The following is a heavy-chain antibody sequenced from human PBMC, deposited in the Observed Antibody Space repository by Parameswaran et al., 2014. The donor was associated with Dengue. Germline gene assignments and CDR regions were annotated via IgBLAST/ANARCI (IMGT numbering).Heavy chain of an antibody. V-gene: IGHV3-21*01. Sequence: GSLRLSCAASGFTFSSYSMNWVRQAPGKGLEWVSSISSSSSYIYYADSVKGRFTISRDNAKNSLYLQMNSLRAEDTAVYYCARDSGWFGELDYYYYYGMDVWGQGTTVTVSS. CDR3: ARDSGWFGELDYYYYYGMDV. CDR2: ISSSSSYI. D-gene: IGHD3-10*01. J-gene: IGHJ6*02. CDR1: GFTFSSYS.